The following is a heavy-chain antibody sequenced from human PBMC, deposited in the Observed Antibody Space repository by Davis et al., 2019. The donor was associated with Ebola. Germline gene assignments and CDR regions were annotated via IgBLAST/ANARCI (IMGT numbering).Heavy chain of an antibody. V-gene: IGHV3-30-3*01. CDR2: ISYDGSNK. Sequence: PGGSLRLSCAASGFTFSSYAMHWVRQAPGKGLEWVAVISYDGSNKYYADSVKGRFTISRDNSKNTLYLQMNSLRAEDTAVYYCARGPSTGNSFTYWGQGTLVTVSS. CDR3: ARGPSTGNSFTY. CDR1: GFTFSSYA. D-gene: IGHD6-13*01. J-gene: IGHJ4*02.